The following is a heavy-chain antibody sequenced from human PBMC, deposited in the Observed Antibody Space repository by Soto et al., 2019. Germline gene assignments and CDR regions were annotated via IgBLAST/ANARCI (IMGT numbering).Heavy chain of an antibody. D-gene: IGHD3-22*01. CDR3: ARDSGSFYSSGWYDN. CDR1: GGTFSNYA. CDR2: IIPMFGKP. J-gene: IGHJ5*02. Sequence: SVKVSCKASGGTFSNYAISWVRQAPGQGLEWMGGIIPMFGKPNYAQKFQGRVTITADDSTSTAYMELTSLRSEDTAIYYCARDSGSFYSSGWYDNWGQGTPVTVSS. V-gene: IGHV1-69*13.